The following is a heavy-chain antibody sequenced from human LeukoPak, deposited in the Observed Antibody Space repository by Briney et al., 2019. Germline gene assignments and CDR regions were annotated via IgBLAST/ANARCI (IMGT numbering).Heavy chain of an antibody. V-gene: IGHV4-34*01. J-gene: IGHJ5*02. D-gene: IGHD4-11*01. Sequence: SETLSLTCAVYGGSFSGYYWSWIRQPPGKGLEWIGEINHSGSTNYNPSLKSRVTISVDTSKNQFSLKLSFVTAADTAVYYCARQTVWFDPWGQGTLVTVSS. CDR1: GGSFSGYY. CDR2: INHSGST. CDR3: ARQTVWFDP.